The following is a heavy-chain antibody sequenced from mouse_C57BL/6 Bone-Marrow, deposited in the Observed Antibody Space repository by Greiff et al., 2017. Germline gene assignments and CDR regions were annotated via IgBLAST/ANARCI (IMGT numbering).Heavy chain of an antibody. Sequence: EVKLVESGGGLVQPGGSLSLSCAASGFTFTDYYMSWVRQPPGKALEWLGFIRNKANGYTTEYSASVKGRFTISSDNSQSILYLQMNALRAEDSATYYCATTGGFAYWGQGTLVTVSA. CDR2: IRNKANGYTT. CDR1: GFTFTDYY. V-gene: IGHV7-3*01. J-gene: IGHJ3*01. D-gene: IGHD2-12*01. CDR3: ATTGGFAY.